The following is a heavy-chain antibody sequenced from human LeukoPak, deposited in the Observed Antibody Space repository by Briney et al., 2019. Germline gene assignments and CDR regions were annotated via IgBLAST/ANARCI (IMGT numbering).Heavy chain of an antibody. D-gene: IGHD5-24*01. Sequence: GGSLRLSCAASGFTFSSYSMNCARQPPGRGLGWVSSISSSSSYIYYADSVKGRFTISRDNAKNSLYLQMNSLRAEDTAVYYCARDGYTNGGFDYWGQGTLVTVSS. CDR2: ISSSSSYI. CDR1: GFTFSSYS. V-gene: IGHV3-21*01. CDR3: ARDGYTNGGFDY. J-gene: IGHJ4*02.